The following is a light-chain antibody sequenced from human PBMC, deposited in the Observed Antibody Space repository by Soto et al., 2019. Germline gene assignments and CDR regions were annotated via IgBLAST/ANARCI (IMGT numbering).Light chain of an antibody. CDR2: QAS. CDR3: QHYNSYLET. J-gene: IGKJ1*01. Sequence: DIQITQSPSTLSASVGDRVTITCRASEFISKWLAWYQQKPGKAPKLLIYQASSLESGVPSRFSGSGSGTEFTLTVTSLQPDDFATYYCQHYNSYLETFGQGTKVEIK. CDR1: EFISKW. V-gene: IGKV1-5*03.